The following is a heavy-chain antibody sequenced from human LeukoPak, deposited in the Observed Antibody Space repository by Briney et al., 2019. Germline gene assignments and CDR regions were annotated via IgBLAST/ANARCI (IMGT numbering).Heavy chain of an antibody. CDR3: ARSGSYAAAGDY. Sequence: SETLSLTCTVSGDSISSSSYYWGWIRQPPGKGLEWIGNIYYSGSTYYNPSLKSRVTISLDTSKNQFSLKLSSVTAADTAVYYCARSGSYAAAGDYWGQGILVTVSS. CDR1: GDSISSSSYY. V-gene: IGHV4-39*07. D-gene: IGHD2-15*01. CDR2: IYYSGST. J-gene: IGHJ4*02.